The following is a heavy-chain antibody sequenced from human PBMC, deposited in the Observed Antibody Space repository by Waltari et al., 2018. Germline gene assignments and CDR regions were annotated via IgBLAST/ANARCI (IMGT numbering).Heavy chain of an antibody. CDR1: GYTFTSYY. Sequence: QVQLVQSGAEVKKPGASVKVSCKASGYTFTSYYMPWVRQAPGQGLEGMGIIDPSGGSTSYAQKFQGRVTMTRHTSTSTVYMELSSLRSEDTAVYYCARGAVVPAAIPGAYFDYWGQGTLVTVSS. J-gene: IGHJ4*02. D-gene: IGHD2-2*02. V-gene: IGHV1-46*03. CDR2: IDPSGGST. CDR3: ARGAVVPAAIPGAYFDY.